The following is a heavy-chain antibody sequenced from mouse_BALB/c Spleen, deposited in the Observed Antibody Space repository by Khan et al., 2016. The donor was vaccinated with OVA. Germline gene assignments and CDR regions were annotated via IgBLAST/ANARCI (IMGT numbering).Heavy chain of an antibody. D-gene: IGHD1-1*01. CDR1: GFTFSTYG. CDR3: ARLAYYYDSGGVAY. Sequence: EVQLQESGGDLVKPEGSLKLSCAASGFTFSTYGMSWVRQTPDKRLEWVATISSGGSYTYYPDSVQGRFTISRDNAKNTLYLQMSSLKSEDTAMFNCARLAYYYDSGGVAYWGQGTLVTVSA. V-gene: IGHV5-6*01. CDR2: ISSGGSYT. J-gene: IGHJ3*01.